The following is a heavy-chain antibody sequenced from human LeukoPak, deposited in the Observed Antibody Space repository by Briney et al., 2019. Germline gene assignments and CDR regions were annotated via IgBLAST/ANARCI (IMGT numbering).Heavy chain of an antibody. CDR1: GGTFSSYA. CDR3: ARGGELLYNY. V-gene: IGHV1-8*02. Sequence: ASVKVSCKASGGTFSSYAINWVRQATGQGLEWMGWMNPNSGNTGYAQKFQGRVTMTRNTSISTAYMELSSLRSEDTAVYYCARGGELLYNYWGQGTLVTVSS. J-gene: IGHJ4*02. CDR2: MNPNSGNT. D-gene: IGHD2-2*02.